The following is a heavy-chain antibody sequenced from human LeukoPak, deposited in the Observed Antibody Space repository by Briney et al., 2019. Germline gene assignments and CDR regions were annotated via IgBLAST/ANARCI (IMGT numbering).Heavy chain of an antibody. D-gene: IGHD6-19*01. CDR3: ARGDSSGWYFDY. J-gene: IGHJ4*02. CDR2: IKQDGSDK. Sequence: GGSLRLSCAASGFTFSSYWMSWVRQAPGKGLEWVANIKQDGSDKYYVDSVKGRFTISRGNAKNSLYLQMNSLRAEDTAVYYCARGDSSGWYFDYWGQGTLVTVSS. V-gene: IGHV3-7*01. CDR1: GFTFSSYW.